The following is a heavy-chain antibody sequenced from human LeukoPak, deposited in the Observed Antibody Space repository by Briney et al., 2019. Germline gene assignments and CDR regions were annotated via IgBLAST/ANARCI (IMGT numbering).Heavy chain of an antibody. Sequence: GGSLRLSCAASGFTFSSYAMSWVRQAPGKGLEWVSAISGSGGSTYYADSVKGRFTISRDNSKNTLYLQMSSLRAEDTAVYYCVKDLGSSSSGGPFDYWGQGTLVTVSS. D-gene: IGHD6-6*01. CDR1: GFTFSSYA. CDR3: VKDLGSSSSGGPFDY. CDR2: ISGSGGST. J-gene: IGHJ4*02. V-gene: IGHV3-23*01.